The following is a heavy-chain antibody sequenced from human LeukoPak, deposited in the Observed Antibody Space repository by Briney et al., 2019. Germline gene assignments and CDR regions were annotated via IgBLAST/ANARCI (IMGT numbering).Heavy chain of an antibody. CDR1: GGSISSSSYY. J-gene: IGHJ3*02. D-gene: IGHD2-2*01. V-gene: IGHV4-39*01. Sequence: SETLSLTCTVSGGSISSSSYYWGWIRQPPGKGLEWIGSIYYSGSTYYNPSLKSRVTISVDTSKNQFSLKLSSVTAADTAVYYCARSVCSSTSCYPSLDAFDIWGQGTMVTVSS. CDR2: IYYSGST. CDR3: ARSVCSSTSCYPSLDAFDI.